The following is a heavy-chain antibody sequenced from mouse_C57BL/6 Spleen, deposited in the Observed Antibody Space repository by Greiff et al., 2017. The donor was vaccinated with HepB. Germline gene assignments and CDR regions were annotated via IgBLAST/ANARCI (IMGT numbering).Heavy chain of an antibody. Sequence: VQLQQPGTELVKPGASVKLSCKASGYTFTSYWMHWVKQRPGQGLEWMGNINPSNGGTNYNEKFKSKATLTVDNSSSTAYMQLSSLTSEDSAVYYCARSWGFSSGSYAMDYWGQGTSVTVSS. CDR1: GYTFTSYW. V-gene: IGHV1-53*01. CDR2: INPSNGGT. J-gene: IGHJ4*01. D-gene: IGHD3-2*02. CDR3: ARSWGFSSGSYAMDY.